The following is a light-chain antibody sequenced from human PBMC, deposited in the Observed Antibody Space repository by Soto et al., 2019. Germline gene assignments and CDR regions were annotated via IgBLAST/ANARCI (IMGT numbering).Light chain of an antibody. CDR3: QQCGNWPWT. Sequence: PATLSWSPGKRATLAYRASESVSTVLAWYQQTPGQAPRLLIYDASSRATGIPARFSGGGSGTVFTLTISRLEPEDFTVYYCQQCGNWPWTFGQGTKVDIK. J-gene: IGKJ1*01. V-gene: IGKV3-11*01. CDR2: DAS. CDR1: ESVSTV.